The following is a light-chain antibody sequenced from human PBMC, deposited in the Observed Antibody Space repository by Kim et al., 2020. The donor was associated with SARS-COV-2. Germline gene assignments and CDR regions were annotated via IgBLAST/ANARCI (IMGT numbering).Light chain of an antibody. J-gene: IGLJ2*01. Sequence: SPGQTARITCSGDALPKQYAYWYQQKPGQAPVLVIDKDTERPSGIPERFSGSSSGTTVTLTISGVQAEDEADYYCQSSDSSGTYVLFGGGTKLTVL. CDR1: ALPKQY. V-gene: IGLV3-25*03. CDR2: KDT. CDR3: QSSDSSGTYVL.